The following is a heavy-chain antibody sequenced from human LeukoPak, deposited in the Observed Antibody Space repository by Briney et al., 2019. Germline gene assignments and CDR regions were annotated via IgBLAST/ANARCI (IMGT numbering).Heavy chain of an antibody. CDR2: ISFDGSNK. J-gene: IGHJ3*02. V-gene: IGHV3-30*18. D-gene: IGHD2/OR15-2a*01. Sequence: PGGSLRLSCAASGFTFSSYGMHWVRQAPGKGLEWVTVISFDGSNKYYVDSVKGRFTISRDNSKNTLYLQMNSLRAEDTAVYYCAKHENTTGAFDIWGQGTMVTVSS. CDR1: GFTFSSYG. CDR3: AKHENTTGAFDI.